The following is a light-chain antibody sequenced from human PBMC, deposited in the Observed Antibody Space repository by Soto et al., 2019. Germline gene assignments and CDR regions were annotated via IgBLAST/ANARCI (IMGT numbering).Light chain of an antibody. CDR2: GAS. V-gene: IGKV3-20*01. CDR3: QQYGSSPPLT. Sequence: EIVLTQSPGTLSLSPGERATLSCRASQSVSSSYLAWYQQKPGQAPRLLIYGASSRATGIPDRFSGSGSGTDFTLTISRLEPEDFAVYDCQQYGSSPPLTCGGGTKVEIK. J-gene: IGKJ4*01. CDR1: QSVSSSY.